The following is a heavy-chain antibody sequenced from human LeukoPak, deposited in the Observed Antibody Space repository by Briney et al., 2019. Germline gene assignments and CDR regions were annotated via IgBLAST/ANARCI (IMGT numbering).Heavy chain of an antibody. V-gene: IGHV4-34*01. D-gene: IGHD3-10*01. CDR3: APHRFGEPHFEY. CDR2: INHSGST. J-gene: IGHJ4*02. Sequence: KSSETLSLTCAVYGGSFSGYYWSWIRQPPGKGLEWIGEINHSGSTNYNPSLKSRVTISVDTSKNQFSLKLTSVTAADTAVYYCAPHRFGEPHFEYWGRGTLVSVSS. CDR1: GGSFSGYY.